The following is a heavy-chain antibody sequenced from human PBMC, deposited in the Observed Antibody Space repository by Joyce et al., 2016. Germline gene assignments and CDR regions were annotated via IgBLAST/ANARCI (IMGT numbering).Heavy chain of an antibody. CDR2: IYYSGST. D-gene: IGHD3-16*02. V-gene: IGHV4-39*07. CDR1: GGSISSSSYY. Sequence: QLQLQESGPGLVKPSETLSLTCTVSGGSISSSSYYWGWIRQPPGKGLEWSGRIYYSGSTYYNPALKSRVTISVDTSKNQFSLKLSSVTAADTAVYYCASGGEGPFGGVIVFDAFDIWGQGTMVTVSS. J-gene: IGHJ3*02. CDR3: ASGGEGPFGGVIVFDAFDI.